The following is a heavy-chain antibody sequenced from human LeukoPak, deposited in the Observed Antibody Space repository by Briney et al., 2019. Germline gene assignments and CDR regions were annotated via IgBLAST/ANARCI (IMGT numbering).Heavy chain of an antibody. D-gene: IGHD6-19*01. J-gene: IGHJ4*02. CDR1: GFTVSSNY. V-gene: IGHV3-9*01. CDR2: ISWNSGSI. Sequence: GGSLRLSCAASGFTVSSNYMSWVRQAPGKGLEWVSGISWNSGSIGYADSVKGRFTISRDNAKNSLYLQMNSLRAEDTALYYCAKGSRRGIAVAANHFDYWGQGTLVTVSS. CDR3: AKGSRRGIAVAANHFDY.